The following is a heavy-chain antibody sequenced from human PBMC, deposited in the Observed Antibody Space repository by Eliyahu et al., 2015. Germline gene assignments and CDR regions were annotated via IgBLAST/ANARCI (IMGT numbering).Heavy chain of an antibody. J-gene: IGHJ6*02. CDR2: ISYDGSNK. CDR1: GFTFSSYG. D-gene: IGHD2/OR15-2a*01. V-gene: IGHV3-30*03. CDR3: AREPRLNIPHV. Sequence: QVQLVESGGGVVQPGKSXRLSCAASGFTFSSYGIHWVRQAPGKGLEWVAVISYDGSNKYYADSVKGRFTISRDDSKNTQYLQMNSLRAEDTAVYYCAREPRLNIPHVWGQGTTVTVSS.